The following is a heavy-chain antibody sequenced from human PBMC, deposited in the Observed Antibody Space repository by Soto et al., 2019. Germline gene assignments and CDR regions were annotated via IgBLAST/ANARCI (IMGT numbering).Heavy chain of an antibody. V-gene: IGHV1-69*13. CDR3: ATNSGSSLGHAFDI. D-gene: IGHD1-26*01. CDR2: IIPIFGTA. J-gene: IGHJ3*02. Sequence: SVEVSCKASGGAFSSYAISWVRQAPGQGLEWMGGIIPIFGTANYAQKFQGRVTITADESTSTAYMELSSLRSEDTAVYYCATNSGSSLGHAFDIWGQGTMVTVSS. CDR1: GGAFSSYA.